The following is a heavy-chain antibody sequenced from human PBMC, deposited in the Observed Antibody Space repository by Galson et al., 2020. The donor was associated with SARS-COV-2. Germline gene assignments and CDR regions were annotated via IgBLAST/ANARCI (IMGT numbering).Heavy chain of an antibody. Sequence: KLGESLKISCKGSGYSFTSYWIGWVRQMPGKRLEWMGIIYPGDSATRYSPSFQGQVTISATKSSSTAYLQWSSLTAADTAMYYSASVSTNYYDGSGVAFDIWGQGTMVTVSS. CDR3: ASVSTNYYDGSGVAFDI. CDR1: GYSFTSYW. V-gene: IGHV5-51*01. CDR2: IYPGDSAT. D-gene: IGHD3-22*01. J-gene: IGHJ3*02.